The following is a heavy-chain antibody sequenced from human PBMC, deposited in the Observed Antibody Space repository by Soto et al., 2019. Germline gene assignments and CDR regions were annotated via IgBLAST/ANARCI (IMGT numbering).Heavy chain of an antibody. D-gene: IGHD6-13*01. CDR2: LNSDGRST. CDR1: GFTFSSYW. V-gene: IGHV3-74*01. J-gene: IGHJ4*02. CDR3: ARESSNWYFDY. Sequence: LRLSCAASGFTFSSYWMHWVRQAPGKGLVWVSRLNSDGRSTSYAGSVKGRFTISRDNAKNTLYLQMNSLRVEDTAVYYCARESSNWYFDYGAQGTLVTVSS.